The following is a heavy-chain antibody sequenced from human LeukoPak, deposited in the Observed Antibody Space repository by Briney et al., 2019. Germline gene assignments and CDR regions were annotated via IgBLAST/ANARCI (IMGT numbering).Heavy chain of an antibody. CDR1: GYSFTSYW. J-gene: IGHJ6*03. Sequence: PGESLKISCEGSGYSFTSYWIGWGRQMPGKGLEWMGIIYPGDSDTRYSPSFQGQVTIAADKSINTAYLHWSSLNASDNAMDYCASREGIGTFGFDYYYMDVWGKGTTVTVSS. CDR3: ASREGIGTFGFDYYYMDV. CDR2: IYPGDSDT. V-gene: IGHV5-51*01. D-gene: IGHD3-10*01.